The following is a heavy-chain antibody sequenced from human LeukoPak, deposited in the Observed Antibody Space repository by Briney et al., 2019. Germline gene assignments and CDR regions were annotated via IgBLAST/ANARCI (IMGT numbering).Heavy chain of an antibody. D-gene: IGHD3-10*01. Sequence: GGSLKLSCAASGFTFSSYGMHWVRQAPGKGLEWVAVISYDGSNKYYADSVKGRFTISRDNSKNTLYLQMNSLRAEDTAVYYCAKEGRLGYYYGSGSYIGVDYWGQGTLVTVSS. CDR1: GFTFSSYG. J-gene: IGHJ4*02. CDR2: ISYDGSNK. CDR3: AKEGRLGYYYGSGSYIGVDY. V-gene: IGHV3-30*18.